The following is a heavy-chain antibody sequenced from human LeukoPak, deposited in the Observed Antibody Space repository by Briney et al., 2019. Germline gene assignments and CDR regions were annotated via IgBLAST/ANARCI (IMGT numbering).Heavy chain of an antibody. CDR2: INTDGSST. D-gene: IGHD3-9*01. Sequence: GGSLRLSCAASGFTFSSYWMHWVRQAPGKGLVWVSRINTDGSSTSYADSVKGRFTISRDNAKNTLYLQMNSLRAEDTAVYYCARAEGYHILNGLQPFDYWGQGTLVTVSS. J-gene: IGHJ4*02. CDR1: GFTFSSYW. CDR3: ARAEGYHILNGLQPFDY. V-gene: IGHV3-74*01.